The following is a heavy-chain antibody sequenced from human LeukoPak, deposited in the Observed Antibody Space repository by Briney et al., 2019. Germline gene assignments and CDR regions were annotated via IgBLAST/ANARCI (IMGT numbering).Heavy chain of an antibody. J-gene: IGHJ3*02. CDR1: GGSISSYY. Sequence: SETLSLTCTVSGGSISSYYWSWIRQPPGKGLEWIGYIYYSGSTNYNPSLKSRVTIPVDTSKNHFSLKLSSVTAADTAVYYCARAEYYYDSSGYYPYAFDIWGQGTMVTVSS. CDR3: ARAEYYYDSSGYYPYAFDI. D-gene: IGHD3-22*01. CDR2: IYYSGST. V-gene: IGHV4-59*01.